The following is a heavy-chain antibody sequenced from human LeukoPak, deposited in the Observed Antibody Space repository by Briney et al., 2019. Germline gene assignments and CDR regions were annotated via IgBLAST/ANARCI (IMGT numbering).Heavy chain of an antibody. D-gene: IGHD3-22*01. CDR1: GGSISSYY. CDR3: ARDSSGYHGFDY. V-gene: IGHV4-59*12. J-gene: IGHJ4*02. CDR2: IYYSGST. Sequence: SETLSLTCTVSGGSISSYYWSWIRQPPGKGLEWIGYIYYSGSTTYNPSLKSRVTISVDTSKNQFSLKLSSVTAADTAVYYCARDSSGYHGFDYWGQGTLVTVSS.